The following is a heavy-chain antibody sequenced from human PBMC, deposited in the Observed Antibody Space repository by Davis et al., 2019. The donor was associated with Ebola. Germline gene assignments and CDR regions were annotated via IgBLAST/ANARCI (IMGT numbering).Heavy chain of an antibody. Sequence: ASVKVSCKASGYTFTSYAMHWVRQAPGQRLEWMGWINAGNGNTKYSQKFQGRVTITRDTSASTAYLELSSLRSEDTAVYYCARDRELRTPGYYYYGMDVWGQGTTVTVSS. J-gene: IGHJ6*02. CDR3: ARDRELRTPGYYYYGMDV. D-gene: IGHD3-3*01. CDR1: GYTFTSYA. V-gene: IGHV1-3*01. CDR2: INAGNGNT.